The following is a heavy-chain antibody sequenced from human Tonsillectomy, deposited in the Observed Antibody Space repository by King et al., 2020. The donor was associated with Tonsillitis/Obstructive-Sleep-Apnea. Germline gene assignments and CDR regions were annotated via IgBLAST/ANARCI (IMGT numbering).Heavy chain of an antibody. CDR1: GFNFNTYW. Sequence: EVQLVESGGGLAQPGGSLRVSCAASGFNFNTYWMTWVRQAPGKGLEWVANIKEDGSEKYYVDSVKGRFTISRDNAKNSLYLQMKSLRVEDTAVYYCARDRNDLWRAYYYDGLDIWGQGTMGTVSS. J-gene: IGHJ3*02. CDR2: IKEDGSEK. D-gene: IGHD3-3*01. V-gene: IGHV3-7*01. CDR3: ARDRNDLWRAYYYDGLDI.